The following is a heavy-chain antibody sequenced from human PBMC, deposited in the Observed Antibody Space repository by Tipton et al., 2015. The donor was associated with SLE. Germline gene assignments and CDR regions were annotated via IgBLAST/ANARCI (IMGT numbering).Heavy chain of an antibody. Sequence: TLSLTCAVYGGSFSGYYWSWIRQPPGKGLEWIGEINHSGSTNYNPSLKSRVSISVDTSKNQFSLKLSSVTAADTAVYYCARTMVRDWGAFDIWGQGTMVTVSS. CDR3: ARTMVRDWGAFDI. J-gene: IGHJ3*02. D-gene: IGHD3-10*01. V-gene: IGHV4-34*01. CDR1: GGSFSGYY. CDR2: INHSGST.